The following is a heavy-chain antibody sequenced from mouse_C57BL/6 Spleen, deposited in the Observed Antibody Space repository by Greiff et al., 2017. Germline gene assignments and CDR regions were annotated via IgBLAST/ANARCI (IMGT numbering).Heavy chain of an antibody. CDR2: IYPGSGST. V-gene: IGHV1-55*01. CDR3: ARDGLWYFDV. J-gene: IGHJ1*03. Sequence: QVQLQQPGAELVKPGASVKMSCKASGYTFTSYWLTWVKQRPGQGLEWIGDIYPGSGSTNYNEKFKSKATLTVYTSSSTAYMQLSSLTSEDSAVYYCARDGLWYFDVWGTGTTVTVSS. CDR1: GYTFTSYW. D-gene: IGHD2-3*01.